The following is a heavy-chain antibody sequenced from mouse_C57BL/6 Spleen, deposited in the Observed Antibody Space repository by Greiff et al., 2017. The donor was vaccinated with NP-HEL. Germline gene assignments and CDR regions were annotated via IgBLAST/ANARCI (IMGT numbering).Heavy chain of an antibody. CDR1: GFTFTDYY. D-gene: IGHD1-1*01. J-gene: IGHJ1*03. V-gene: IGHV7-3*01. CDR3: ARYITTVGGYFDV. CDR2: IRNKANGYTT. Sequence: VQLKQSGGGLVQPGGSLSLSCAASGFTFTDYYMSWVRQPPGKALEWLGFIRNKANGYTTEYSASVKGRFTISRDNSQSILYLQKNALRAEDSAAYYCARYITTVGGYFDVWGKGTTVTVAA.